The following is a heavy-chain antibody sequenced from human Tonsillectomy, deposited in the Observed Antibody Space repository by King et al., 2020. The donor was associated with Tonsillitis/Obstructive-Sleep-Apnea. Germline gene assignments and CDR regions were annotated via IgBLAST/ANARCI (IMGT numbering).Heavy chain of an antibody. CDR3: TRALITMVRGVISNWFDP. V-gene: IGHV3-21*01. CDR1: GFTFSSYS. CDR2: ISSSSSYI. D-gene: IGHD3-10*01. J-gene: IGHJ5*02. Sequence: VQLVESGGGLVKPGGSLRLSCAASGFTFSSYSMNWVRQAPGKGLEWVSSISSSSSYIYYADSVKGRFTISRDNAKNSLYLQMNSLRAEDTAVYYCTRALITMVRGVISNWFDPWGQETLVTVSS.